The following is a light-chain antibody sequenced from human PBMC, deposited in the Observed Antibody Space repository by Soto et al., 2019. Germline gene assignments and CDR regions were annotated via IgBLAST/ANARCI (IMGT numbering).Light chain of an antibody. Sequence: EIVLTQSPGALSLSPGKRATLSFRASQSVSSSYLAWYQQKPGQTPRLLIHGASSRATGIPDRFSGSGSGTDFTLTISRLEPEDFAVYYCHQYGKSPWTFGQGTKVDIK. CDR3: HQYGKSPWT. CDR1: QSVSSSY. CDR2: GAS. J-gene: IGKJ1*01. V-gene: IGKV3-20*01.